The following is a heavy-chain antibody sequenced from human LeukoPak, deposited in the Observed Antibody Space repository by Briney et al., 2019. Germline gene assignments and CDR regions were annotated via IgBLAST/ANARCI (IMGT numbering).Heavy chain of an antibody. CDR3: AKEAVAGIFDY. J-gene: IGHJ4*02. Sequence: GGSLRLSCAASGFTVSSTYMAWVRQAPGRGLEWVSIIYSGGTTYYADSVRGRFTISRDNSKNTLYLQMNSLRAEDTAIYYCAKEAVAGIFDYWGQGTLVTVSS. V-gene: IGHV3-53*01. CDR2: IYSGGTT. CDR1: GFTVSSTY. D-gene: IGHD6-13*01.